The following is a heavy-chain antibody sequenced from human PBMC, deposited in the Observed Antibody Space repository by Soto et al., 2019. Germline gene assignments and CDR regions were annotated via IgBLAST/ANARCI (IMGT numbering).Heavy chain of an antibody. CDR1: GGTFSSYA. CDR2: IIPIFGTA. J-gene: IGHJ3*02. V-gene: IGHV1-69*12. D-gene: IGHD6-13*01. Sequence: QVQLVQSGAEVKKPGSSVKVSCKASGGTFSSYAISWVRQAPGQGLEWMGGIIPIFGTANYAQKFQGRVTITADESTSTAYMELSSLRSEDTAVDYCASPRAAAGTGGDAFDIWGQGTMVTVSS. CDR3: ASPRAAAGTGGDAFDI.